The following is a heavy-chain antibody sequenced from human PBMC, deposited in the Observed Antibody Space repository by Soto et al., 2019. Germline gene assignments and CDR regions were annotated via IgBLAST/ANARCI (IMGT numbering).Heavy chain of an antibody. D-gene: IGHD4-17*01. CDR1: GYTFTEYD. CDR2: ISVYNDNR. Sequence: QGQLVQSGAEVRKPGASVKVSCKASGYTFTEYDISWVRQAPGQGLEWMGWISVYNDNRHYAEKVQGRVTLTIDKSTSTAYMEMRSLISDDTAIYYCARYRGDPYWYFDLWGRCTLVTVSS. V-gene: IGHV1-18*01. J-gene: IGHJ2*01. CDR3: ARYRGDPYWYFDL.